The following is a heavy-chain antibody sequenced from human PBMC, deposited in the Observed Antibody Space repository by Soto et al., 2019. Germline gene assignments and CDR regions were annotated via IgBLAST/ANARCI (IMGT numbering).Heavy chain of an antibody. J-gene: IGHJ5*02. CDR1: GFTFSSYA. Sequence: GGSLRLSCAASGFTFSSYAMSWVRQALGKGLEWVSAISGSGGSTYYADSVKGRFTISRDNSKNTLYLQMNSLRAEDTAVYYCAKDWAGTRHNWFDPWGQGTLVTVSS. V-gene: IGHV3-23*01. D-gene: IGHD1-1*01. CDR2: ISGSGGST. CDR3: AKDWAGTRHNWFDP.